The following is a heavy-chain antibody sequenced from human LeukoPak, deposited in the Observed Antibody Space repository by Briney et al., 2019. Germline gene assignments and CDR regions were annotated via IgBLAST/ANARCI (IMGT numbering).Heavy chain of an antibody. CDR3: ARGGEKDAGGAFDI. CDR2: ISGSGGST. Sequence: HPGGTLRLSCAASGFTFSSYGMSWVRQAPGKGLEWVSAISGSGGSTYYADSVKGRFTISRDNAKNSVYLQMNSLRVEDTAVYFCARGGEKDAGGAFDIWGQGTMVTVSS. CDR1: GFTFSSYG. D-gene: IGHD3-16*01. J-gene: IGHJ3*02. V-gene: IGHV3-23*01.